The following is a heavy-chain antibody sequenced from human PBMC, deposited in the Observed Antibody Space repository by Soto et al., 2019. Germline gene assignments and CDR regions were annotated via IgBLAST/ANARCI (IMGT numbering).Heavy chain of an antibody. D-gene: IGHD3-10*01. J-gene: IGHJ4*02. CDR1: GFTFSSYS. V-gene: IGHV3-21*01. Sequence: EVQLVESGGGLVKPGGSLRLSCAASGFTFSSYSMNWVRQAPGKGLEWVSSISSSSSYIYYGVSVKGRFTISRDNGRNSRYVQMNSLSAEDTAVYSCARDASRGFDYWGQRTLVAVSS. CDR3: ARDASRGFDY. CDR2: ISSSSSYI.